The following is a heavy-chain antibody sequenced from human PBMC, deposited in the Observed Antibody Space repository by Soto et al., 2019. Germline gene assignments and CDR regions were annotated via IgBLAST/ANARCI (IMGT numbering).Heavy chain of an antibody. J-gene: IGHJ4*02. CDR2: ISYDGSNK. CDR1: GFTFSRYV. CDR3: ARDTPGWKPFDF. V-gene: IGHV3-30*03. D-gene: IGHD1-1*01. Sequence: SGGSLRLSCAASGFTFSRYVMHWVRQAPGKGLEWVALISYDGSNKQYGDSVKGRFTISRDNSKNTLYLQVNSLRAEDTAVYYCARDTPGWKPFDFWGQGTQVTVSS.